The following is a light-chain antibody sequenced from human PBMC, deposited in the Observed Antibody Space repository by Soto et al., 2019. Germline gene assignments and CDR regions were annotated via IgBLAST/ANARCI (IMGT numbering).Light chain of an antibody. CDR1: QSISSY. CDR3: QQSYSTPRT. V-gene: IGKV1-39*01. CDR2: AAS. Sequence: DIQMTQSPSSLSASVGDRVTITCRASQSISSYLNRYQQKPGKAPKLLIYAASSLQSGVPSSFSGSGSGTDFTLTISSLQPEDFATYYCQQSYSTPRTFGQGTKLEIK. J-gene: IGKJ2*01.